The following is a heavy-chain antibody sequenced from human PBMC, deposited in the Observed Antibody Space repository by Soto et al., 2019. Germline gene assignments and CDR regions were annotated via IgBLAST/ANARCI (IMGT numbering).Heavy chain of an antibody. CDR1: GFSLSTSEVG. V-gene: IGHV2-5*02. D-gene: IGHD3-9*01. J-gene: IGHJ4*02. CDR2: IYWDDDK. Sequence: QITLKESGPTLLKPTQTLTLTCTFSGFSLSTSEVGVGWIRQPPEKALEWLALIYWDDDKRYSPSLRSRLTITKDTSKNQVVLTMTNMDPVDTATYYCAHRFDWYYFNYWGQGSLVTVSS. CDR3: AHRFDWYYFNY.